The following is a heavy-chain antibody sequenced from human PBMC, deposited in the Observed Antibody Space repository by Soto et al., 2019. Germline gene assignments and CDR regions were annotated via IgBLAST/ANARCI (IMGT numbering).Heavy chain of an antibody. CDR2: MNPNSGNT. Sequence: QVQLVQSGAEVKKPGASVKVSCKASGYTFTSYDINWVRQATGQGLEWMGWMNPNSGNTGYAQKFQGRVTMTRNTSISTAYMELSSLRSEDTAVCYCAIIDALYYYYYGMDVWGQGTTVTVSS. V-gene: IGHV1-8*01. J-gene: IGHJ6*02. CDR3: AIIDALYYYYYGMDV. CDR1: GYTFTSYD.